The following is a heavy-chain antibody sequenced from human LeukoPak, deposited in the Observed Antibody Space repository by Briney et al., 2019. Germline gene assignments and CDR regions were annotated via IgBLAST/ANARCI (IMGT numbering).Heavy chain of an antibody. V-gene: IGHV3-21*04. CDR1: GFTFSSYS. CDR2: ISSSSYI. Sequence: PGGSLRLSCAASGFTFSSYSVNWVRQAPGKGLEWVSSISSSSYIYYADSVKGRFTISRDNSKNTLYLQLNSLRADDTALYYCAKQSHDYGGYMDFWGQGTLVTVSS. D-gene: IGHD4-17*01. J-gene: IGHJ4*02. CDR3: AKQSHDYGGYMDF.